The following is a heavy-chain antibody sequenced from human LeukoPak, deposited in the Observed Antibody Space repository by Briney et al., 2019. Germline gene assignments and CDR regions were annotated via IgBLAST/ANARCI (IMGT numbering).Heavy chain of an antibody. CDR3: ARARLTGYNINWFDP. Sequence: SETLSLTCTVSGGSNSSYYWSWVRQPPGKGLEWIGYIYYSGSTNYNPSLKSRVTISVDTSKNQFSLKLSSVTAADTAVYYCARARLTGYNINWFDPWGQGTLVTVSS. CDR2: IYYSGST. CDR1: GGSNSSYY. D-gene: IGHD3-9*01. J-gene: IGHJ5*02. V-gene: IGHV4-59*01.